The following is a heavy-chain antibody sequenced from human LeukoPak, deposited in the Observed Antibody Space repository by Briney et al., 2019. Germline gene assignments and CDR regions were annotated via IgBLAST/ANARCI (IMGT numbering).Heavy chain of an antibody. Sequence: GSLRLSCAASGFTFSSYAMSWVRQAPGKGLEWVSAISGSGGSTYYADSVKGRFTISRDNSKNTLYLQMNSLRAEDTAVYYCAKDPGYSSSYYMDVWGKGTTVTVSS. V-gene: IGHV3-23*01. CDR2: ISGSGGST. J-gene: IGHJ6*03. D-gene: IGHD6-13*01. CDR3: AKDPGYSSSYYMDV. CDR1: GFTFSSYA.